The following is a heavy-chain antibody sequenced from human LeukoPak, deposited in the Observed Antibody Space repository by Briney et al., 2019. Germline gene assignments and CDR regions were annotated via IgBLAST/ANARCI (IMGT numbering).Heavy chain of an antibody. CDR3: ARATVVAATLGASD. J-gene: IGHJ4*02. V-gene: IGHV1-2*02. Sequence: GASVKVSCKASGYTFTGYYMHWVRQAPGQGLEWMGWINPNSGGTNYAQEFQGRVTMTRDTSISTAYMELSRLRSDDTAVYYCARATVVAATLGASDWGQGTLVTVSS. D-gene: IGHD2-15*01. CDR1: GYTFTGYY. CDR2: INPNSGGT.